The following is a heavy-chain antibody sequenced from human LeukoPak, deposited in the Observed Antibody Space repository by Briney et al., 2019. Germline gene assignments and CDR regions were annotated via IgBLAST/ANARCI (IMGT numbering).Heavy chain of an antibody. Sequence: GGSLRLSCAASGFPFSRHGMHWVRQVPGKGLEWLAVISYDGSNKAYADSVKGRFTISRDNSNKTLHLQMNSLRAEDTAVYYCGKDMARIYYYGSGEIDYWGQGTLVTVSS. J-gene: IGHJ4*02. V-gene: IGHV3-30*18. D-gene: IGHD3-10*01. CDR2: ISYDGSNK. CDR3: GKDMARIYYYGSGEIDY. CDR1: GFPFSRHG.